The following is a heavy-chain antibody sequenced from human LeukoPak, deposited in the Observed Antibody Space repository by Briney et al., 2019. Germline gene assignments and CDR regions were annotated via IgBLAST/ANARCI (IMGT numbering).Heavy chain of an antibody. CDR1: GGSISSYY. D-gene: IGHD3-22*01. CDR2: IYYSGST. V-gene: IGHV4-59*01. J-gene: IGHJ3*02. Sequence: SETLSLTCTVSGGSISSYYWSWIRQPPGKGLEWIGYIYYSGSTNYNPSLKSRVTISVDPSKNQFSLKLSSVTAADTAVYYCARDLYYYNSSGYPHAFDIWGQGTMVTVSS. CDR3: ARDLYYYNSSGYPHAFDI.